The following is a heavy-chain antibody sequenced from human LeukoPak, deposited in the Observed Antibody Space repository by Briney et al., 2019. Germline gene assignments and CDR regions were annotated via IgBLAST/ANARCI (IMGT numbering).Heavy chain of an antibody. D-gene: IGHD3-9*01. CDR3: ARGGYFDWLTDY. V-gene: IGHV3-21*01. J-gene: IGHJ4*02. Sequence: GGSLRLSCAASGFPFSSYAMSWVRQAPGKGLEWVSSISSSSSYIYYADSVKGRFTISRDNAKNSLYLQMNSLRAEDTAVYYCARGGYFDWLTDYWGQGTLVTVSS. CDR2: ISSSSSYI. CDR1: GFPFSSYA.